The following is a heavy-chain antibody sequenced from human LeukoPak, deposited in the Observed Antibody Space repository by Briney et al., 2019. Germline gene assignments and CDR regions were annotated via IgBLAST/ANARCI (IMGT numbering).Heavy chain of an antibody. V-gene: IGHV3-7*01. CDR2: IKEDGSEI. J-gene: IGHJ4*02. Sequence: GGSLRLSCAASGFNFSTYWMTWVRQVPGKGLEWVANIKEDGSEIYYVDAVKGRFSISRDNAKTSLYLQMNSLSVADTAVYYCVTNQTGRHPYFFDYWGQGTLVTVSS. CDR1: GFNFSTYW. CDR3: VTNQTGRHPYFFDY. D-gene: IGHD3-10*01.